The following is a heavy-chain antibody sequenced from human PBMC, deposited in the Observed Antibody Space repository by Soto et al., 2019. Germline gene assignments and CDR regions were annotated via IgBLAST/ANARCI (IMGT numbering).Heavy chain of an antibody. V-gene: IGHV1-3*01. J-gene: IGHJ4*02. CDR1: GYTFTSYA. CDR2: INAGNGNT. CDR3: ARDRRPQDYGVFFDY. D-gene: IGHD4-17*01. Sequence: ASVKVSCKASGYTFTSYAMHWVRQAPGQRLEWMGWINAGNGNTKYSQKFQGRVTISRDNSKNTLHLQMSSLRVEDTSVYYCARDRRPQDYGVFFDYWGQGALVTVSS.